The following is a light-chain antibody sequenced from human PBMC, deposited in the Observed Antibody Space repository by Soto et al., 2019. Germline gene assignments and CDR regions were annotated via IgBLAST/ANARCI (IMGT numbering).Light chain of an antibody. CDR1: SSDVGSYNL. J-gene: IGLJ1*01. CDR2: EVS. Sequence: QSVLTQPASVSGSPGQSITISCTGTSSDVGSYNLVSWYQQHPGKAPKLMIYEVSKRPSGVSNRFSGSKSGNTASLTISGLQAEGEADYYCCSYAGSSTFAYVFGTGTKVTVL. CDR3: CSYAGSSTFAYV. V-gene: IGLV2-23*02.